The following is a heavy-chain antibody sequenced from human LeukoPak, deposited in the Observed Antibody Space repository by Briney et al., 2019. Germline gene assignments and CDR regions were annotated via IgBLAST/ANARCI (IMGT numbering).Heavy chain of an antibody. V-gene: IGHV3-30-3*01. CDR1: GFTFSSYA. CDR3: ARGPGYYDSSGYWL. Sequence: PGRSLRLSCAASGFTFSSYAMHWVRQAPGKGLEWVAVISYDGSNKYYADFVKGRFTISRDNSKNTLYLQMNSLRAEDTAVYYCARGPGYYDSSGYWLWGQGTTVTVSS. D-gene: IGHD3-22*01. CDR2: ISYDGSNK. J-gene: IGHJ6*02.